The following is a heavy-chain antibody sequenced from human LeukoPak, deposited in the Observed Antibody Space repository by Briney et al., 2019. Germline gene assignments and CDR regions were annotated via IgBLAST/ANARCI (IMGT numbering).Heavy chain of an antibody. V-gene: IGHV1-2*02. CDR2: IDLNNGAT. CDR3: ARGSTAAAGSYFDY. J-gene: IGHJ4*02. D-gene: IGHD6-13*01. CDR1: GFTFIDHC. Sequence: ASVKVSCKAAGFTFIDHCSHWVRQAPGQGPEWMGWIDLNNGATKYAPKFQGRVTITRDTSINTAYMELSSLTSDDTAVYYCARGSTAAAGSYFDYWGRGTLVTVSS.